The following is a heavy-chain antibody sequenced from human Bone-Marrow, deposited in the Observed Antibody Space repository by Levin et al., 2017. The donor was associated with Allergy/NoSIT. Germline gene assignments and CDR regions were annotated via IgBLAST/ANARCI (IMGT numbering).Heavy chain of an antibody. CDR3: ARIRGGVYGMDV. J-gene: IGHJ6*02. D-gene: IGHD3-16*01. Sequence: GGSLRLSCKASGSIFDTYTINWVRQAPGQGLEWVGWINTNTGDPLYAQGFTGRFVFSLDTSVSTAYLQINSLKSEDTAVYYCARIRGGVYGMDVWGQGTTVTVSS. CDR2: INTNTGDP. V-gene: IGHV7-4-1*02. CDR1: GSIFDTYT.